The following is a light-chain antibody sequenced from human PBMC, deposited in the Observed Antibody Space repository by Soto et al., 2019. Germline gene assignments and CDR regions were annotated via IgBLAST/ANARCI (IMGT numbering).Light chain of an antibody. CDR1: QSISSW. Sequence: DIQMTQSPSTLSASVGDRVTITCRASQSISSWLAWYQQKPGKAPKLMIYDASSFESGVPSRFSGSGSGPEFTLTISSLQPDDFATYYCQQYNSYPWTFGQGTKVEIK. V-gene: IGKV1-5*01. CDR3: QQYNSYPWT. J-gene: IGKJ1*01. CDR2: DAS.